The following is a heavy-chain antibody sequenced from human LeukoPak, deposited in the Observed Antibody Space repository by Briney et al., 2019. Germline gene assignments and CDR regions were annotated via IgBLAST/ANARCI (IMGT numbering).Heavy chain of an antibody. J-gene: IGHJ4*02. V-gene: IGHV3-74*01. D-gene: IGHD3-22*01. CDR1: GFTFSSYW. CDR3: ARSPYYYDSSGYLPY. CDR2: INGDGSST. Sequence: GGSLRLSCAASGFTFSSYWMHWVRHAPGKGLVWVSRINGDGSSTIYADSVKGRFTISRDNAKNTLYLQMNSLRAEDTAVYYCARSPYYYDSSGYLPYWGQGTLVTVSS.